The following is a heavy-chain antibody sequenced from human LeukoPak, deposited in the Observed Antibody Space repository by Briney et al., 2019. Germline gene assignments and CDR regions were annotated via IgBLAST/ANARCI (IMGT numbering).Heavy chain of an antibody. V-gene: IGHV5-51*01. J-gene: IGHJ6*02. Sequence: GESLKISCKGSGYSFTDYWIGWVRQMPGKGLEWMGIIFPGDFELKYSPSFQGQVIISVDKSIDTAYLQWSSLQASDTAMCYCARHGLEGCRGGMCYRSFHYYGMDVWGQGTTVTVSS. D-gene: IGHD2-15*01. CDR1: GYSFTDYW. CDR2: IFPGDFEL. CDR3: ARHGLEGCRGGMCYRSFHYYGMDV.